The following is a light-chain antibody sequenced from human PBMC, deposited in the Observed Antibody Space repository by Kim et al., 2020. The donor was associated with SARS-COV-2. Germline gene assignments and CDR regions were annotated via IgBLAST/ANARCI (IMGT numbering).Light chain of an antibody. CDR1: QNIYNY. J-gene: IGKJ2*01. CDR2: ATS. CDR3: QQSYIAPYT. Sequence: SASVGDIVTITCRASQNIYNYLNWYQQKPGKAPNLLIYATSTLESGVPSRFSGSRSGTTFTLTISSLRPEDFATYYCQQSYIAPYTFGQGAKLEI. V-gene: IGKV1-39*01.